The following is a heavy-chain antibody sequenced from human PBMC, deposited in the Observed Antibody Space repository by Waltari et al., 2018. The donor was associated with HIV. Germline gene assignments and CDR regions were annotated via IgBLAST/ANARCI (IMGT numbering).Heavy chain of an antibody. Sequence: QVELAESGGGVVQPGGSMSLSCAGSGVSSGWLDIACVRRAPGKGLEWLAVISVDGRHTQYGESMKGRIAISRDTAKTTVSLKIYSLRVEDTGVYYCVKNRAYNYGYSYGDNELHAWGQGTTVTVSS. CDR2: ISVDGRHT. J-gene: IGHJ6*02. CDR1: GVSSGWLD. CDR3: VKNRAYNYGYSYGDNELHA. D-gene: IGHD3-22*01. V-gene: IGHV3-30*18.